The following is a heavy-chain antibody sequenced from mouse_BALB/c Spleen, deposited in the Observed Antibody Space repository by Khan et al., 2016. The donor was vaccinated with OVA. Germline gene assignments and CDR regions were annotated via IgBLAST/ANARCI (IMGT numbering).Heavy chain of an antibody. CDR1: GYTFSSYW. D-gene: IGHD1-1*01. Sequence: VQLQQSGAELMKPGASVKISCKATGYTFSSYWLEWVKQRPGHGLKWIGEILPGSGSSNYNEKFKGKATFTADISSKTTYMQLSSLTAEDSAVYYCARVNYGSRDYFDYWGQCTTLTVSS. J-gene: IGHJ2*01. CDR2: ILPGSGSS. V-gene: IGHV1-9*01. CDR3: ARVNYGSRDYFDY.